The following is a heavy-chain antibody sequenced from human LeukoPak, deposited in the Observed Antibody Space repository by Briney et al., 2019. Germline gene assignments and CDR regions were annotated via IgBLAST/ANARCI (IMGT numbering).Heavy chain of an antibody. D-gene: IGHD3-10*01. Sequence: ASVKVSCKASGGTFSNYVISWVRQAPGQGLEWMGGIIPMFGSATYSEKFQGRVTITTDESTSTGHMEMSRLTSEDTAVYYCARGQYYGSETYWHTKWFDPWGQGTPVTVSS. CDR2: IIPMFGSA. V-gene: IGHV1-69*05. CDR1: GGTFSNYV. CDR3: ARGQYYGSETYWHTKWFDP. J-gene: IGHJ5*02.